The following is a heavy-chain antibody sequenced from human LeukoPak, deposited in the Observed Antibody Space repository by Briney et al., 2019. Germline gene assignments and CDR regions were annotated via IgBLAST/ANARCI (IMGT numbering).Heavy chain of an antibody. J-gene: IGHJ4*02. CDR2: ISWNSGSI. V-gene: IGHV3-9*01. CDR1: GFTFDDYA. Sequence: GGSLRLSCAASGFTFDDYAMHWVRQAPGKGLEWVSGISWNSGSIGYADSVKGRFTISRDNAKNSLYLQMNSLRAEDTAVYYCARDYCGGDCFPDYWGQGTLVTVSS. D-gene: IGHD2-21*02. CDR3: ARDYCGGDCFPDY.